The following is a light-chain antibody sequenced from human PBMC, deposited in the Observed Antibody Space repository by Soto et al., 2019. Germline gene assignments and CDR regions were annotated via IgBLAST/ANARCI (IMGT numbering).Light chain of an antibody. V-gene: IGKV1-5*03. CDR3: QQYNIYPTWT. Sequence: DIQMTQSPSTLSASVGDRVTITCRASQSISSWLAWYQQKPGKAPKLLIYKASNLDSRVPSRFSGSGSGTEFTLTISSLQPDDFATYYCQQYNIYPTWTFGQGTKVEIK. CDR1: QSISSW. J-gene: IGKJ1*01. CDR2: KAS.